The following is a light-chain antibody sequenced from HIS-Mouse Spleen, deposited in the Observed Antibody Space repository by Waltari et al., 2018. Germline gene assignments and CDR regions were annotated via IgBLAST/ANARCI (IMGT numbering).Light chain of an antibody. Sequence: EIVLTQSPGTLSLSPGERATLSCRASQSVSRSYLAWYQQKPGQAPRLLIYGASSRATGIPDRFSGSGSGTDFTLTISRLEPEDFAVYYCQQYGSSFTFGPGTKVDIK. V-gene: IGKV3-20*01. CDR2: GAS. CDR3: QQYGSSFT. J-gene: IGKJ3*01. CDR1: QSVSRSY.